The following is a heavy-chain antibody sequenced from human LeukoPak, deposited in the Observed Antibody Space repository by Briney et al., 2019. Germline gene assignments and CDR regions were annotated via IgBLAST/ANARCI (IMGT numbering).Heavy chain of an antibody. D-gene: IGHD4-17*01. CDR2: ISSSSSTI. Sequence: GGSLRLSCAASGFTFSSYEMNWVRQAPGKGLEWVSYISSSSSTIYYADSVKGRFTISRDNAKKSLYLQMNSLRAEDTAVYYCAVMTTVSSRYYYYMDVWGKGTAVTVSS. J-gene: IGHJ6*03. CDR3: AVMTTVSSRYYYYMDV. CDR1: GFTFSSYE. V-gene: IGHV3-48*03.